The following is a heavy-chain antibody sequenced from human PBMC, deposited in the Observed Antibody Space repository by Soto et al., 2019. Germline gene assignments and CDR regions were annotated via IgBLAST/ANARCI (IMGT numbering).Heavy chain of an antibody. J-gene: IGHJ6*02. CDR2: IYYSGST. D-gene: IGHD2-2*02. CDR1: GGSISSSSYY. V-gene: IGHV4-39*01. CDR3: AGGGDIVVVPAAIGAYYYYGMDV. Sequence: ASETLSLTCTVSGGSISSSSYYWGWIRQPPGKGLEWIGSIYYSGSTYYNPSLKSRVTISVDTSKNQFSLKLSSVTAADTAVYYCAGGGDIVVVPAAIGAYYYYGMDVWGQGTTVTVSS.